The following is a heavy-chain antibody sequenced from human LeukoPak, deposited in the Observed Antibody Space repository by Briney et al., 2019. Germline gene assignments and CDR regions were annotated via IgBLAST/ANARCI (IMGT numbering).Heavy chain of an antibody. J-gene: IGHJ4*02. Sequence: GGSLRLSCAASGFTFSSYSMNWVRQAPGKGLEWVSSISSSSSYIYYADSVKGRFTIPRDNANNSLYLQMNSLRAEDTAVYYCASGVDYGDYEKRNFDYWGQGTLVTVSS. D-gene: IGHD4-17*01. CDR3: ASGVDYGDYEKRNFDY. CDR2: ISSSSSYI. CDR1: GFTFSSYS. V-gene: IGHV3-21*01.